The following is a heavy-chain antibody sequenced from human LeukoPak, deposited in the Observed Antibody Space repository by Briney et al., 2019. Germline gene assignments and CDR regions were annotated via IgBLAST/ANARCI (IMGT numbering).Heavy chain of an antibody. CDR2: ISSSSSTI. D-gene: IGHD2-15*01. V-gene: IGHV3-48*04. Sequence: GGSLRLSCAASGFTFSSYSMNWVRQAPGKGLEWVSYISSSSSTIYYADSVEGRFTISRDNAKNSLYLQMNSLRVEGTAFYYCAKVLLPRAITPLDDWGQGILVTVSS. CDR3: AKVLLPRAITPLDD. CDR1: GFTFSSYS. J-gene: IGHJ4*02.